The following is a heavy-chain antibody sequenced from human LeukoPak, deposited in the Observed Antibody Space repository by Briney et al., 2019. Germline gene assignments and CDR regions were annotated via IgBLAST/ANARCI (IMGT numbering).Heavy chain of an antibody. CDR3: AKGSAQWEIYDY. Sequence: AGGSLRLSCAASGFTFSSYGMHWVRQAPGKGLEWVSAIVGDTVTVYTDSVKGRFTISRDNSKNTLYLQMNSLRAEDTAIYYCAKGSAQWEIYDYWGQGTLVTVSS. J-gene: IGHJ4*02. V-gene: IGHV3-23*01. CDR1: GFTFSSYG. CDR2: IVGDTVT. D-gene: IGHD1-26*01.